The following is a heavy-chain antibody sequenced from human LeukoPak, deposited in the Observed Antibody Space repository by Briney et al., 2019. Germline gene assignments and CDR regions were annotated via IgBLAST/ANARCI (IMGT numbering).Heavy chain of an antibody. V-gene: IGHV3-30*02. CDR3: AKVRQQLANDAFDI. CDR1: GYTFSSYA. J-gene: IGHJ3*02. CDR2: IRYDGSNK. Sequence: SCKTSGYTFSSYAMHWVRQAPGKGLEWVAFIRYDGSNKYYADSVKGRFTISRDNSKNTLYLQMNSLRAEDTAVYYCAKVRQQLANDAFDIWGQGTMVTVSS. D-gene: IGHD6-13*01.